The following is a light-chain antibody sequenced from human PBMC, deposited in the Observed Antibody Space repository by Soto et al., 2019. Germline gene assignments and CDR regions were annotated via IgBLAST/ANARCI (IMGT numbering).Light chain of an antibody. CDR1: QSVGRT. Sequence: EIVLTQSPATLSLSPGERATLSCRASQSVGRTLAWFQQKPGQAPRLLIYDASSRATGIPARFTGSGSGTDFTLTISRLEPEDFAVYYCQQYGDSPTFGQGTKVDIK. V-gene: IGKV3-20*01. J-gene: IGKJ1*01. CDR2: DAS. CDR3: QQYGDSPT.